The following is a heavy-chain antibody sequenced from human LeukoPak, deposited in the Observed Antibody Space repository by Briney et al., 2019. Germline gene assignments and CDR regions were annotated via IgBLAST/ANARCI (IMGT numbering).Heavy chain of an antibody. CDR1: GGSLSGYY. CDR2: INHSGST. D-gene: IGHD1-7*01. CDR3: ARGLELRSYYYYYMDV. V-gene: IGHV4-34*01. Sequence: KPSETLSLTCAVYGGSLSGYYWSWIRQPPGKGLEWVGEINHSGSTNYNPSLKSRGSISVDTSKNQFSLKLRSVTAADTAVYYCARGLELRSYYYYYMDVWGKGTTVTVSS. J-gene: IGHJ6*03.